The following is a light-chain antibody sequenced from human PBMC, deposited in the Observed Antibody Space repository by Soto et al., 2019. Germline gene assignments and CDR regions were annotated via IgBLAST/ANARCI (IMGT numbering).Light chain of an antibody. CDR2: GAS. V-gene: IGKV3-11*01. CDR1: QSISSF. J-gene: IGKJ5*01. CDR3: QQRSNWPIT. Sequence: EIVMTQSPATLSVSPGEIATLSCRASQSISSFLAWYQQKPGQAPRLLIYGASTRASGIPDRISGSGSGTDFTLTISRLEPEDFAVYYCQQRSNWPITFGQGTHWRL.